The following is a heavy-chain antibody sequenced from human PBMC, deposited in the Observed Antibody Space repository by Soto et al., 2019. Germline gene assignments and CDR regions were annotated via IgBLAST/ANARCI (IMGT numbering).Heavy chain of an antibody. CDR2: LYHSGTT. CDR1: GYSISSGYY. CDR3: ARADYYYDSSGYSFYFDY. J-gene: IGHJ4*02. Sequence: SETLSLTCDVSGYSISSGYYWGWIRQPPGGGLEWIGTLYHSGTTYYSPSLKSRVTISVDTSQNQFSLKLSSVTAADTAVYYCARADYYYDSSGYSFYFDYWGQRTLVTVSS. D-gene: IGHD3-22*01. V-gene: IGHV4-38-2*01.